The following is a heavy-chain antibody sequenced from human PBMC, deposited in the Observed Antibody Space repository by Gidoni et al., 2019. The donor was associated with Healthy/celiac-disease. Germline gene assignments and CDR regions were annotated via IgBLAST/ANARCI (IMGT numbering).Heavy chain of an antibody. CDR2: IYYSGST. CDR1: GGSISSYY. V-gene: IGHV4-59*08. Sequence: QVQLQESGPGLVKPSETLSLTCTVSGGSISSYYWSWIRQPPGKGLEWIGYIYYSGSTNYNPSLKSRVTISVDTSKNQFSLKLSSVTAADTAVYYCARGLGYCSSTSCYIRYRLGGKYAFDIWGQGTMVTVSS. CDR3: ARGLGYCSSTSCYIRYRLGGKYAFDI. D-gene: IGHD2-2*02. J-gene: IGHJ3*02.